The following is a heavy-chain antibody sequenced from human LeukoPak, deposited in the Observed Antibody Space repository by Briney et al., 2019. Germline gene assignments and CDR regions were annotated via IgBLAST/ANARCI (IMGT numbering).Heavy chain of an antibody. D-gene: IGHD7-27*01. CDR2: IYSGGST. CDR3: AREGLNWGGTDY. Sequence: GGSLRLSCAASGFTVSSNDMNWVRQAPGKGLEWVSVIYSGGSTYYADSIKGRFTISRDNSKNTLYLQMNSLRAEDTAVYYCAREGLNWGGTDYWGQGTLVTVSS. V-gene: IGHV3-53*01. CDR1: GFTVSSND. J-gene: IGHJ4*02.